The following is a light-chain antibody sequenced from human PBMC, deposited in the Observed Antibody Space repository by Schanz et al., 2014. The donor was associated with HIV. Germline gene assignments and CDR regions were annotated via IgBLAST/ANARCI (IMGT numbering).Light chain of an antibody. CDR1: KYY. V-gene: IGLV2-14*03. J-gene: IGLJ3*02. CDR3: ASCTISNTWV. CDR2: DGS. Sequence: QSALTQPASVSGSPGQSITISCTGPKYYVSWFQQYPGKAPRLIIYDGSSRPSGVSSRFSVSKSDNTASLTISGLQPEDEAYYCASCTISNTWVFGGGTKLTVL.